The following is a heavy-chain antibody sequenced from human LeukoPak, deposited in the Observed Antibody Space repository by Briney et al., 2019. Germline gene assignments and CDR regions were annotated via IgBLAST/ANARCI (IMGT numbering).Heavy chain of an antibody. V-gene: IGHV3-23*01. D-gene: IGHD4-17*01. Sequence: PGGSLRLSCAASGFTFSSYAMSWVRQAPGEGLEWVSAISGSGGSTYYADSVKGRFTISRDNSKNTLYLQMNSLRAEDTAVYYCAKDRSPYGDYGIGYYYYGMDVWGQGTTVTVSS. CDR3: AKDRSPYGDYGIGYYYYGMDV. J-gene: IGHJ6*02. CDR1: GFTFSSYA. CDR2: ISGSGGST.